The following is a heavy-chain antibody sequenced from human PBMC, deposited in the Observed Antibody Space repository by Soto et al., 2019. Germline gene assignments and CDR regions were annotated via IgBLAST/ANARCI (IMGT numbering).Heavy chain of an antibody. CDR2: FIPILDMA. J-gene: IGHJ4*02. Sequence: QVQVVQSGAEVKKPESSVKVSCKPSGGTFNTYTVNWVRLAPGHGLEWMGRFIPILDMANYAQKFQDRVTITADRSTFTACRELNSLTSDDTAVYYCAITYCRDNSCPRDFDFWGPGTRVTVSS. CDR1: GGTFNTYT. V-gene: IGHV1-69*02. CDR3: AITYCRDNSCPRDFDF. D-gene: IGHD2-21*01.